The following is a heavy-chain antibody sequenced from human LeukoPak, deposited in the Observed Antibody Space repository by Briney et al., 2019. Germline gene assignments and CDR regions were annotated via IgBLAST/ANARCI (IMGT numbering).Heavy chain of an antibody. CDR1: GFSLSTSGMC. CDR3: ARTFIVGARLRAFDI. CDR2: IDWDDDK. D-gene: IGHD1-26*01. V-gene: IGHV2-70*01. J-gene: IGHJ3*02. Sequence: SGPALVKPTQTLTLTFTFSGFSLSTSGMCVSWIRQPPGKALEWLALIDWDDDKYYSTSLKTRLTISKDTSKNQVVLTMTNMDPVDTATYYCARTFIVGARLRAFDIWGQGTMVTVSS.